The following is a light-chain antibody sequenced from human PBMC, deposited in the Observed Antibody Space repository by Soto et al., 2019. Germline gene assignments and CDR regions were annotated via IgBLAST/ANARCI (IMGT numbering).Light chain of an antibody. Sequence: QSALTQPASVSGSPGQSITISCTGTSSDVGGYNYVSWYQQHPGKAPKLVIYDVSNRPSGVSNRFSGSKSGNTASLTISGLQAEDEADYYCSSYASSRTHVFGIGTKLTVL. CDR1: SSDVGGYNY. J-gene: IGLJ1*01. V-gene: IGLV2-14*01. CDR2: DVS. CDR3: SSYASSRTHV.